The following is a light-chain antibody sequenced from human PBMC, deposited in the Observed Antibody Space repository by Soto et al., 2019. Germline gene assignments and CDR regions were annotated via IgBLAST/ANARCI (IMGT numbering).Light chain of an antibody. CDR2: DAS. Sequence: EIVLTQSHATLSLFPGETATISCTARQSVSSYYAWYQQKPDQAPRLLIYDASNRATGIPARFSGSGSGTDFTLTISSLEAEDVAVYYCQQRSNLPLTFGQGTQLEIK. CDR1: QSVSSY. V-gene: IGKV3-11*01. CDR3: QQRSNLPLT. J-gene: IGKJ5*01.